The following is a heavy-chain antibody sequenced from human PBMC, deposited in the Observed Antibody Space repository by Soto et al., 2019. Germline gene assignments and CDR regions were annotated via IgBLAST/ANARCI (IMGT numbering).Heavy chain of an antibody. Sequence: GGSLRLSCTASGFTFSSYWIHWVRQAPGKGLVWVSRISGDGSSTNYADSVKGRFTISRDHAENTVYLQMDSLRAEDTAVYYCARGGCSGHTCPAVKGFDVWGQGTTVTVSS. V-gene: IGHV3-74*01. J-gene: IGHJ6*02. CDR1: GFTFSSYW. CDR2: ISGDGSST. D-gene: IGHD2-15*01. CDR3: ARGGCSGHTCPAVKGFDV.